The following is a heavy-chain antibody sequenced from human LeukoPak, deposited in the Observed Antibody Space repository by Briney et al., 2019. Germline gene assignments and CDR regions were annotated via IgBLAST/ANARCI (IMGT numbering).Heavy chain of an antibody. CDR3: AITGDPQNFDY. J-gene: IGHJ4*02. V-gene: IGHV3-30*03. CDR2: ISHDGSNK. Sequence: GGSLRLSCAASGFTFSSYGMHWVRQAPGKGLEWVAVISHDGSNKYYADSVKGRFTISRDNSKNTLYLQMNSLRAEDTTVYYCAITGDPQNFDYWGQGTLVTVSS. CDR1: GFTFSSYG. D-gene: IGHD7-27*01.